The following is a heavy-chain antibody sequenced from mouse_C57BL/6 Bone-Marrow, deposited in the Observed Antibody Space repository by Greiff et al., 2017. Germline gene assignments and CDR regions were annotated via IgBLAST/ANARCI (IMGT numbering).Heavy chain of an antibody. D-gene: IGHD3-2*01. V-gene: IGHV1-7*01. CDR1: GYTFTSYW. CDR3: AGCDRGVYYAIDY. CDR2: INPSSGYT. Sequence: VQLQQSGAELAKPGASVKLSCKASGYTFTSYWMHWVKQRPGQGLEWIGYINPSSGYTKYNQKFKDKATLTADKSSSTAYMQLSSLTYEDSAVYYCAGCDRGVYYAIDYWGQGTSVTVSS. J-gene: IGHJ4*01.